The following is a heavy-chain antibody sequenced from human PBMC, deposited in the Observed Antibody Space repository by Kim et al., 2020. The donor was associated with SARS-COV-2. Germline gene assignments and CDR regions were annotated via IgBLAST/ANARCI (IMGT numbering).Heavy chain of an antibody. D-gene: IGHD3-3*01. V-gene: IGHV4-34*01. CDR1: GGSFSGYY. CDR3: ARNLRFLEWRPKASFDY. Sequence: SETLSLTCAVYGGSFSGYYWSWIRQPPGKGLEWIGEINHSGSTNYNPSLKSRVTISVDTSKNQFSLKLSSVTAADTAVYYCARNLRFLEWRPKASFDYWGQGTLVTVSS. J-gene: IGHJ4*02. CDR2: INHSGST.